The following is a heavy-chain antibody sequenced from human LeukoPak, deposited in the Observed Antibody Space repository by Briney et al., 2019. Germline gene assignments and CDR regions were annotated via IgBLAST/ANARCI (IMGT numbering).Heavy chain of an antibody. V-gene: IGHV3-21*01. J-gene: IGHJ4*02. D-gene: IGHD3-22*01. CDR1: GFTFSSYS. CDR2: ISSSSSYI. CDR3: AGYDSSGYFDY. Sequence: GGSLRLSCAASGFTFSSYSMNWVRQAPGKGLEGVSSISSSSSYIYYADSVKGRFTISRDDAKHSLYLQMNSLRAEDTAVYYCAGYDSSGYFDYWGQGTLVTVSS.